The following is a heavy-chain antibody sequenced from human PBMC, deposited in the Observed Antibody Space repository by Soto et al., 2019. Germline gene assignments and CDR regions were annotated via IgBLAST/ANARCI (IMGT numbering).Heavy chain of an antibody. V-gene: IGHV1-3*01. CDR1: GYTFTSYA. J-gene: IGHJ5*02. D-gene: IGHD3-10*01. Sequence: ASVKVSCKASGYTFTSYAMHWVRQAPGQRLEWMGWINAGNGNTKYSQKFQGRVTITRDTSASTAYMELSSLRSEDTAVYYCARGPKLLWFGEPFDPWGQGILVTVSS. CDR2: INAGNGNT. CDR3: ARGPKLLWFGEPFDP.